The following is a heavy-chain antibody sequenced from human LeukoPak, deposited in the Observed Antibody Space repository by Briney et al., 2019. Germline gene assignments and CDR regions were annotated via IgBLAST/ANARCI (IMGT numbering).Heavy chain of an antibody. J-gene: IGHJ5*02. CDR2: ISYSGNT. V-gene: IGHV4-59*01. CDR1: GGSISRYY. D-gene: IGHD3-9*01. CDR3: VRVISDILTGCYWLYWFDP. Sequence: SETLSLTCSVSGGSISRYYWSWIRQPPGKGPEWIGYISYSGNTNYNPSLKSRVNISVDTPKNQFSLKLSSVTAADTAVYYCVRVISDILTGCYWLYWFDPWGQGTLVTVSS.